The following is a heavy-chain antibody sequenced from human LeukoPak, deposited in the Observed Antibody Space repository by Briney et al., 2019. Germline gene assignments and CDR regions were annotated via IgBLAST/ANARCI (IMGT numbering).Heavy chain of an antibody. D-gene: IGHD3-10*01. V-gene: IGHV1-69*13. J-gene: IGHJ4*02. CDR1: GGTFSSYA. CDR3: ARTSSAISTTLDY. Sequence: VKVSCKASGGTFSSYAISWVRQAPGQGLEWMGGIIPIFGTANYAQKFQGRVTITADESTSTAYMELSSLRSEDTAVYYCARTSSAISTTLDYWGQGTLVTVSP. CDR2: IIPIFGTA.